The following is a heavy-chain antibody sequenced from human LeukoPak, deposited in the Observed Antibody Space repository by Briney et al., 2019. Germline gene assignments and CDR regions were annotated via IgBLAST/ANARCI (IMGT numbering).Heavy chain of an antibody. J-gene: IGHJ4*02. CDR1: GYTFTSYG. CDR3: ARGGSYGYPVKLYYFDY. D-gene: IGHD5-18*01. V-gene: IGHV1-18*01. CDR2: ISAYNGNT. Sequence: GASVKVSCKASGYTFTSYGISWVRQAPGQGLEWMGWISAYNGNTNYAQKFQGRVTITRDTSASTAYMELSSLRSEDTAVYYCARGGSYGYPVKLYYFDYWGQGTLVTVSS.